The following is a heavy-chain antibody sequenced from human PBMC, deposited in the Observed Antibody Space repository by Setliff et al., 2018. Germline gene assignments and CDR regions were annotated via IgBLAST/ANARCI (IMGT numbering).Heavy chain of an antibody. J-gene: IGHJ6*03. Sequence: GGSLRLSCVASGFTFRKYWMYWVRQVPGKGLVWVSRISPDGTITNYADSVKGRFTISRDNGKNTLYLQMNSLRGEDTAVYFWASRGWGENFYNTAVWGKGTTVTVSS. V-gene: IGHV3-74*01. CDR2: ISPDGTIT. CDR1: GFTFRKYW. CDR3: ASRGWGENFYNTAV. D-gene: IGHD6-19*01.